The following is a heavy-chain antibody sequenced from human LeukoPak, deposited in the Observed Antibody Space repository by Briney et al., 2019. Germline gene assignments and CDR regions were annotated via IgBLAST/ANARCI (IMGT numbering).Heavy chain of an antibody. CDR2: IYYTGRT. Sequence: SETLSLTCTVSGGSIISSSSSSYYWGWIRQSPGKGPEWVGAIYYTGRTYYNPSLQSRVSISLDTPNNQFSLRLTSVTAADTAVYYCVRTYSIGWSTGIFDIWGQGTMVTVSS. CDR1: GGSIISSSSSSYY. J-gene: IGHJ3*02. CDR3: VRTYSIGWSTGIFDI. D-gene: IGHD6-19*01. V-gene: IGHV4-39*01.